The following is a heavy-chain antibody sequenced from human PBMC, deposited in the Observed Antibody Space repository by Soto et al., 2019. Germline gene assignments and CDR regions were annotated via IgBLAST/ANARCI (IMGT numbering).Heavy chain of an antibody. CDR2: ISRSSDNI. Sequence: EVQLLESGGGLVQPGGSLRLSCAASGFTFSSYSMIWVRQAPGKGLEWVSAISRSSDNILYADSVKGRFTISRDNSKNTRYLQMNSLRAEDTAVCYCAHCSGGSCYSDGFDIWGQGTMVTVSS. CDR3: AHCSGGSCYSDGFDI. CDR1: GFTFSSYS. V-gene: IGHV3-23*01. J-gene: IGHJ3*02. D-gene: IGHD2-15*01.